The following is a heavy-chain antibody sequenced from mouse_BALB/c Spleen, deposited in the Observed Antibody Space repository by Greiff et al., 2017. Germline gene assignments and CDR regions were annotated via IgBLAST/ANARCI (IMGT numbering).Heavy chain of an antibody. CDR1: GYAFSSYW. J-gene: IGHJ3*01. Sequence: VKVVESGAELVRPGSSVKISCKASGYAFSSYWMNWVKQRPGQGLEWIGQIYPGDGDTNYNGKFKGKATLTADKSSSTAYMQLSSLTSEDSAVYFCASESTMITTAWFAYWGQGTLVTVSA. CDR2: IYPGDGDT. D-gene: IGHD2-4*01. V-gene: IGHV1-80*01. CDR3: ASESTMITTAWFAY.